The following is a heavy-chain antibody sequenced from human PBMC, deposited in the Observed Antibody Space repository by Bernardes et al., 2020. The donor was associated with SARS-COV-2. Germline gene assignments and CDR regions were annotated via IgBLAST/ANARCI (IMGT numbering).Heavy chain of an antibody. CDR2: ISAHNGNT. J-gene: IGHJ4*02. CDR1: GDTLMNHG. V-gene: IGHV1-18*04. CDR3: TREGALTLFDF. Sequence: ASMKVSCKASGDTLMNHGISWVRQAPGQGLEWMGWISAHNGNTQYPEKFQDRVIMTTDTSSSTSYMELRSLRSDDTAVYYCTREGALTLFDFWGQGTLVTVSS. D-gene: IGHD3-16*01.